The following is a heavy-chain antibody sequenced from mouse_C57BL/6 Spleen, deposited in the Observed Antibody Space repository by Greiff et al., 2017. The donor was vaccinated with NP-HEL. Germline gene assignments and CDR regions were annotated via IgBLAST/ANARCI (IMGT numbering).Heavy chain of an antibody. CDR2: INPGSGGT. V-gene: IGHV1-54*01. CDR1: GYAFTNYL. Sequence: QVQLQQSGAELVRPGTSVKVSCKASGYAFTNYLIEWVKQRPGQGLEWIGVINPGSGGTNYNEKFKGKATLTADKSSSTAYMQLSSLTSEDSAVYCCASEFSNWDGTYWGQGTLVTVSA. D-gene: IGHD4-1*01. J-gene: IGHJ3*01. CDR3: ASEFSNWDGTY.